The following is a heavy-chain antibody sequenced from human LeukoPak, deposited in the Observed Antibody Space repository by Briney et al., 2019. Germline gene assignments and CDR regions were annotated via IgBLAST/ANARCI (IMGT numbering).Heavy chain of an antibody. CDR3: ARGVVVPAASLYYYYGMDV. CDR1: GGSISSSSYY. CDR2: INHSGST. J-gene: IGHJ6*02. Sequence: PSETLSLTCTVSGGSISSSSYYWSWIRQPPGKGLEWIGEINHSGSTNYNPSLKSRVTISVDTSKNQFSLKLSSATAADTAVYYCARGVVVPAASLYYYYGMDVWGQGTTVTVSS. D-gene: IGHD2-2*01. V-gene: IGHV4-39*07.